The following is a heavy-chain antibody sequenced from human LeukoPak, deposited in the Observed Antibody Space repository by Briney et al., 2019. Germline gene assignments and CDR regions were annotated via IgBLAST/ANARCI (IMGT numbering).Heavy chain of an antibody. CDR2: IYHSGST. D-gene: IGHD3-3*02. CDR1: GSSITRGDY. Sequence: SETLSLTCTVSGSSITRGDYWGWIRQSPGKDLEWIGAIYHSGSTYYNPSLKSRVAISVDTSKNQFSLRLSSVSAADTAVYYCVRLTIFGVLSINWFDPWGQGTLVTVSS. V-gene: IGHV4-38-2*02. CDR3: VRLTIFGVLSINWFDP. J-gene: IGHJ5*02.